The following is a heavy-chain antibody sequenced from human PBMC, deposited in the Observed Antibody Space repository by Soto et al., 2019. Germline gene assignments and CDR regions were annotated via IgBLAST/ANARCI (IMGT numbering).Heavy chain of an antibody. J-gene: IGHJ4*02. CDR1: GGSFSGYY. D-gene: IGHD3-16*02. CDR3: ARASRNYIWGSYRVFDY. CDR2: INHSGST. V-gene: IGHV4-34*01. Sequence: QVQLQQWGAGLLKPSETLSLTCAVYGGSFSGYYWSWIRQPPGKGLAWIGEINHSGSTNYNPSLNSRVTISVDTSKNQFSLKLSSVTAADTAVYYCARASRNYIWGSYRVFDYWGQGTLVTVSS.